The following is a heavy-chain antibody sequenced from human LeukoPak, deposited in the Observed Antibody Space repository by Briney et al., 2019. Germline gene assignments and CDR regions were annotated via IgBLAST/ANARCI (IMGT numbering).Heavy chain of an antibody. V-gene: IGHV3-53*01. D-gene: IGHD6-13*01. CDR2: IYSGGST. CDR1: GFTVSSNH. CDR3: ASHSSSWYGFDY. Sequence: PGGSLRLSCAASGFTVSSNHMSWFRQAPGKGLEWVSVIYSGGSTYYADSVKGRFTISRDNSKNTLYLQMNSLRAEDTAVYYCASHSSSWYGFDYWGQGTLVTVSS. J-gene: IGHJ4*02.